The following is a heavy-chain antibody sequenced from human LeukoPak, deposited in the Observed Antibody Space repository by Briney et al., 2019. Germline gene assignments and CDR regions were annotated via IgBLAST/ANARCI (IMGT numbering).Heavy chain of an antibody. CDR3: ARVRITIFGVDRYYYGMDV. J-gene: IGHJ6*02. CDR2: MNPNSGNT. D-gene: IGHD3-3*01. V-gene: IGHV1-8*01. Sequence: GASVKVSCKASGYTFTSYDINWVRPATGQGLEWMGWMNPNSGNTGYAQKFQGRVTMTRNTSISTAYMELSSLRSEDTAVYYCARVRITIFGVDRYYYGMDVWGQGTTVTVSS. CDR1: GYTFTSYD.